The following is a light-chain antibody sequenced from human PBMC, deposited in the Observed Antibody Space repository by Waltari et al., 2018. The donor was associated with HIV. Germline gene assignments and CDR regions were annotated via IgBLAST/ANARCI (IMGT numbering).Light chain of an antibody. CDR1: SSDVGGYKY. Sequence: QSALTQPASVSGSPGQSITISCTGASSDVGGYKYVPWYQPHPGKAPKLMSYDVSERPSGVSNRFSGSKSGNTASLTISGLQAEDEADYYCCSYAGSSTLLFGGGTKVTVL. CDR3: CSYAGSSTLL. V-gene: IGLV2-23*02. J-gene: IGLJ3*02. CDR2: DVS.